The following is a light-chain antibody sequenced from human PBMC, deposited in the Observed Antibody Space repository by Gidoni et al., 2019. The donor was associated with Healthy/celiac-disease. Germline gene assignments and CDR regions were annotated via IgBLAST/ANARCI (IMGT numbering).Light chain of an antibody. V-gene: IGKV1-27*01. J-gene: IGKJ3*01. Sequence: DIQMTQSPSSLSASVGDRVTITCRASQGISNYLAWYQQKPGKVPKLLIYAASTLQSGVPSRFSGSGSGTDFTLTISSLQPEDVATYYCQKYNLPYTFGPGTKVDIK. CDR2: AAS. CDR3: QKYNLPYT. CDR1: QGISNY.